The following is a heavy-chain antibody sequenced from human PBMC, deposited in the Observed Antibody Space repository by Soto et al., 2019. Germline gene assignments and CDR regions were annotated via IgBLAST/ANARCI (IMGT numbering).Heavy chain of an antibody. D-gene: IGHD6-19*01. CDR3: ARVKKISSGWYYFDY. V-gene: IGHV1-69*01. Sequence: QVQLVQSGAEVKKPGSSVKVSCKASGGTFSSYAISWVRQAPGQGLEWMGGIIPIFGTANYAQKFQGRVTSTADESTSTAYMELSSLRSEDTDVYYCARVKKISSGWYYFDYWGQGTLVTVSS. CDR1: GGTFSSYA. CDR2: IIPIFGTA. J-gene: IGHJ4*02.